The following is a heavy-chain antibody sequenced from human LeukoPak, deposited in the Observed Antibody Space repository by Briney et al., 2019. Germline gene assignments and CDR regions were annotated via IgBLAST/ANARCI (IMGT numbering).Heavy chain of an antibody. Sequence: GGSLRLSCAASGFTFISYTMNWVRQAPGKGLEWVSYISTTSSSIYYADSVKDRFIISRDNAKNSLYLHMNSLRDEDTAVYYCARDSVMKYWGQGTLVTVSS. V-gene: IGHV3-48*02. CDR3: ARDSVMKY. J-gene: IGHJ4*02. CDR1: GFTFISYT. CDR2: ISTTSSSI.